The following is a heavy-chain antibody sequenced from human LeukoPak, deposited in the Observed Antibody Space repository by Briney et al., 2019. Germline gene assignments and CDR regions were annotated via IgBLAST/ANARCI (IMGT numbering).Heavy chain of an antibody. CDR2: ISSSSSYI. CDR1: GFTFSSYA. Sequence: PGGSLRLSCAASGFTFSSYAMSWVRQAPGKGLEWVSSISSSSSYIYYADSVKGRFTISRDNAKNSLYLQMNSLRAEDTAVYYCARDKGGYGDHRFGFDYWGQGTLVTVSS. CDR3: ARDKGGYGDHRFGFDY. V-gene: IGHV3-21*01. J-gene: IGHJ4*02. D-gene: IGHD4-17*01.